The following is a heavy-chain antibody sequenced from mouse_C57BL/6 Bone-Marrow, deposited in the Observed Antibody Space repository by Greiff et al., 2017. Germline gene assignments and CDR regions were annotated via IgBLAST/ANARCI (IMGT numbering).Heavy chain of an antibody. CDR2: IRLKSDNYAT. V-gene: IGHV6-3*01. Sequence: EVQGVESGGGLVQPGGSMKLSCVASGFTFSNYWMNWVRQSPEKGLEWVAQIRLKSDNYATHYAESVKGRFTFSRDDSKSSVYLQMNNLRAEDTGIYYCTRGLGHFDYWGQGTTLTVSS. CDR1: GFTFSNYW. CDR3: TRGLGHFDY. J-gene: IGHJ2*01. D-gene: IGHD4-1*01.